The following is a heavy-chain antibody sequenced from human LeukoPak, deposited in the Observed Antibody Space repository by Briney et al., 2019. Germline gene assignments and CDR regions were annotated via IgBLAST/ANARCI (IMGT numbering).Heavy chain of an antibody. Sequence: GGSLRLSCAASGFTFSSYGMHWVRQAPGKGLEWVAVIWYDGSNKYYADSAKGRFTISRDNSKNTLFLQMNSLRDDDTAVYYCVRGVGVSRFNYFDPWGQGTLVIVSS. CDR3: VRGVGVSRFNYFDP. J-gene: IGHJ5*02. CDR1: GFTFSSYG. CDR2: IWYDGSNK. D-gene: IGHD6-13*01. V-gene: IGHV3-33*02.